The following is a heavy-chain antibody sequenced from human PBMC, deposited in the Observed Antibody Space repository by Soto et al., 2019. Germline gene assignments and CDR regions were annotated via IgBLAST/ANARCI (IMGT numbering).Heavy chain of an antibody. CDR3: AHRSITGNTLNCFDS. CDR2: IYWDDDK. D-gene: IGHD1-7*01. J-gene: IGHJ5*01. V-gene: IGHV2-5*02. CDR1: GFSLSTSGVG. Sequence: QITLKESGPTLVKPTQTLTLTCTFSGFSLSTSGVGVGWIRQPPGKALEWLALIYWDDDKRYSPSLKSSITNTKDTSNNRVILTLTNMNPVNTATYYCAHRSITGNTLNCFDSWGQGTLVTVSS.